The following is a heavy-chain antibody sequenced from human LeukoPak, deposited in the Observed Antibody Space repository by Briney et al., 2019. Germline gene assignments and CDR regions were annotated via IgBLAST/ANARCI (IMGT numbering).Heavy chain of an antibody. CDR2: VYTSGST. Sequence: SETLSLTCTVSGGSISGGYWSWIRQPPGRGLEWIGYVYTSGSTNYNPSLKSRVTISVDTSRSQFALKLSSVTAADTAVYYCAKSYFDYSTYYSYYFNPWGQGALVTVSS. CDR3: AKSYFDYSTYYSYYFNP. J-gene: IGHJ4*02. V-gene: IGHV4-4*09. CDR1: GGSISGGY. D-gene: IGHD4-11*01.